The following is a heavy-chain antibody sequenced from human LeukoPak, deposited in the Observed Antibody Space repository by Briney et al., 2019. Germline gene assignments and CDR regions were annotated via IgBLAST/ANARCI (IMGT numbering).Heavy chain of an antibody. CDR2: ISWCSGSI. J-gene: IGHJ6*02. CDR1: GFTYNDFA. D-gene: IGHD3-3*01. V-gene: IGHV3-9*01. CDR3: VQDGAIFGVPITRGGMDV. Sequence: GGSVRLFCEACGFTYNDFAMHWLRHSPGKGVVWVSGISWCSGSIGYADSVQGRFTISRDNGKNALYLEMNSLRAEDTVFYYCVQDGAIFGVPITRGGMDVWGQGTTVTVSS.